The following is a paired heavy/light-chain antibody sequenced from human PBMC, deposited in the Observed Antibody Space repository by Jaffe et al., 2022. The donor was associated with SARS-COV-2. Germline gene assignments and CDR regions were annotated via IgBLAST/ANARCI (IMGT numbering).Heavy chain of an antibody. Sequence: EGQLVESGGGLVKPGGSLRLSCVASGFAFNNAWMSWVRQAPGKGMEWVGRIRSKPDGGATDYAPPVKGRVTVSRDDSKNILYLQMNGLKTEDTAVYYCTRYSSTWYGSDSFDMWGQGTMVTVSS. J-gene: IGHJ3*02. CDR3: TRYSSTWYGSDSFDM. V-gene: IGHV3-15*01. D-gene: IGHD6-13*01. CDR2: IRSKPDGGAT. CDR1: GFAFNNAW.
Light chain of an antibody. CDR2: ENN. CDR1: SSNIGSSY. J-gene: IGLJ2*01. CDR3: GTWDSSLSSVV. V-gene: IGLV1-51*02. Sequence: QSVLTQPPSLSAAPGQMVTISCSGSSSNIGSSYVSWYQHVPRTAPRLLIYENNRRPSGIPDRFSGSKSATSATLAITGLQTGDEADYYCGTWDSSLSSVVFGGGTKVTVL.